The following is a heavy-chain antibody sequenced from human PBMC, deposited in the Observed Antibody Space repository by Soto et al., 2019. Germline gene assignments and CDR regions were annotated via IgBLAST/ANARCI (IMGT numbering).Heavy chain of an antibody. CDR2: INRYNGKT. D-gene: IGHD4-4*01. V-gene: IGHV1-18*01. CDR1: DNHLHSDG. CDR3: ANRGNPLMDV. Sequence: QVQLVQSGGEVKKPGASVKVSCKPSDNHLHSDGITWVRQAPGHGLEWMGWINRYNGKTDYAQKFQDRVTMTTDTSTRTAYMELRSLRSDDTAVYYCANRGNPLMDVWGQGTTVTVSS. J-gene: IGHJ6*02.